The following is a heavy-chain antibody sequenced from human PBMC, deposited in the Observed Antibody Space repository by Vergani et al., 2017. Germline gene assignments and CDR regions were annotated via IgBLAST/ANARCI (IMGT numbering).Heavy chain of an antibody. Sequence: QVQLQESGPGVVKPSQTLSLTCAVSGGSISSGDHCWTWIRQRPGKGLEWLGSIYHSGSTYYNPSLKSRVTISVDTSKNQFSLKLSSVTAADTAVYYCARGVSQRPDITMVRGGTPRPGSAVFDPWGQGTLVTVSS. V-gene: IGHV4-31*11. D-gene: IGHD3-10*01. CDR3: ARGVSQRPDITMVRGGTPRPGSAVFDP. CDR1: GGSISSGDHC. CDR2: IYHSGST. J-gene: IGHJ5*02.